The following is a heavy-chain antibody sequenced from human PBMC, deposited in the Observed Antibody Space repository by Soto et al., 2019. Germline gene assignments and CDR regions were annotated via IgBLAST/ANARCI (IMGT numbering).Heavy chain of an antibody. CDR2: SRNKANSYTT. J-gene: IGHJ4*02. D-gene: IGHD2-2*01. V-gene: IGHV3-72*01. Sequence: GGSLRLSCAASGFTLSDQYMDWVRQAPGKGLEWVGRSRNKANSYTTEYAGSVKGRFTISRDDSKNSLYLQMNSLNTEDTAVYYCARLTRDGNDYWGQGTLVTVSS. CDR1: GFTLSDQY. CDR3: ARLTRDGNDY.